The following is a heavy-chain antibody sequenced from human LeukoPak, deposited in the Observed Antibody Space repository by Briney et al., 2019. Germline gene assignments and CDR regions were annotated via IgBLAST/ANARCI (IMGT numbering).Heavy chain of an antibody. D-gene: IGHD3-3*01. CDR3: AREEITIFGAMDV. Sequence: SETLSLTCTVSGGSISSGDYYWSWIRQPPGKGLEWIGYIYYGGDTYYNPSLKSRVTISVDTSKSQFSLKLSSVTAADTPVYYCAREEITIFGAMDVWGKGTTVTVSS. V-gene: IGHV4-30-4*01. CDR2: IYYGGDT. CDR1: GGSISSGDYY. J-gene: IGHJ6*03.